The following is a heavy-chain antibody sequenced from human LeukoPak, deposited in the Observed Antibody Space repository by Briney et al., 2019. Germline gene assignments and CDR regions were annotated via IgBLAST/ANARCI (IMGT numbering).Heavy chain of an antibody. CDR1: GFTFSSYG. Sequence: GGSLRLSCAASGFTFSSYGMPWVRQAPGKGLEWVAVIWYDGSNKYYADSVKGRFTISRDNSKNTLYLQMNSLRAEDTAVYYCARDKRSGLTGAIDYWGQGTLVTVSS. CDR3: ARDKRSGLTGAIDY. D-gene: IGHD3-10*01. CDR2: IWYDGSNK. V-gene: IGHV3-33*01. J-gene: IGHJ4*02.